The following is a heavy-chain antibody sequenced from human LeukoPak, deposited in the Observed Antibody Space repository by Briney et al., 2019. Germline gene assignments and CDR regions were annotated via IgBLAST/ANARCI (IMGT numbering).Heavy chain of an antibody. Sequence: GSLRLSCVVSGFTLSSYAMSWVRQAPGKGLEWVAATSSSDSGKYHADSVKGRFTISRDNSKNTLYLQMNSLRAEDTAVYYCARRSGIAVAGAFDYWGQGTLVTVSS. CDR3: ARRSGIAVAGAFDY. CDR1: GFTLSSYA. D-gene: IGHD6-19*01. J-gene: IGHJ4*02. V-gene: IGHV3-23*01. CDR2: TSSSDSGK.